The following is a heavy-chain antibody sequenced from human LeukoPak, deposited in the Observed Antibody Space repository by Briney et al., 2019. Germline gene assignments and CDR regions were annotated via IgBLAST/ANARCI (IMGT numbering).Heavy chain of an antibody. V-gene: IGHV3-74*01. Sequence: GGSLRLSCAASGFTFSSYWMHWVRQAPGKGLVWVSRINSDGSTTSYADSVKGRFTISRDNAKNTLYLQMNSLRAEDTAVYYCARAPFYYDSSGYLFYWGQGTLVTVSS. CDR1: GFTFSSYW. CDR3: ARAPFYYDSSGYLFY. CDR2: INSDGSTT. D-gene: IGHD3-22*01. J-gene: IGHJ4*02.